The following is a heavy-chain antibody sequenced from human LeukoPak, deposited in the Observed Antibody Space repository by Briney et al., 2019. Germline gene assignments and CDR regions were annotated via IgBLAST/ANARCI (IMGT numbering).Heavy chain of an antibody. CDR1: GFTFSDYY. CDR2: VSSSGSTI. Sequence: GRSLRLSCAASGFTFSDYYMSWIRQAPGKGLEWVSYVSSSGSTIYYADSVKGRFTISRDNAKNSLYLQMNSLRAEDTAVYYCASDIVVAPAKDYYYGMDVWGQGTTVTVSS. CDR3: ASDIVVAPAKDYYYGMDV. J-gene: IGHJ6*02. V-gene: IGHV3-11*01. D-gene: IGHD2-2*01.